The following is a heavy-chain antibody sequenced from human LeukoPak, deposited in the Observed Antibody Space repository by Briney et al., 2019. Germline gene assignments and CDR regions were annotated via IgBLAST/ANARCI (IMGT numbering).Heavy chain of an antibody. CDR2: ISYDGSNK. Sequence: GGSLRLSCAASGFTFSSYAMHWVRQAPGKGLEWVAVISYDGSNKYYADSVKGRFTISRDNSKNTLYLQMNSLRAEDTAVYFCAKAKYSSSSGHYYYGMDVWGRGTTVTVSS. D-gene: IGHD6-6*01. CDR1: GFTFSSYA. V-gene: IGHV3-30*04. J-gene: IGHJ6*02. CDR3: AKAKYSSSSGHYYYGMDV.